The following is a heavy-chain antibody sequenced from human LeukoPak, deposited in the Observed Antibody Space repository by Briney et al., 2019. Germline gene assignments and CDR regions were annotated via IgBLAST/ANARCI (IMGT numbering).Heavy chain of an antibody. J-gene: IGHJ4*02. CDR1: GGSISSGDYY. V-gene: IGHV4-30-4*08. CDR3: ARDGWRGSYYFDY. D-gene: IGHD1-26*01. Sequence: SETLSLTCTVSGGSISSGDYYWRWIRQPPGKGLEWLGYIYYSGSTYYNPSLKSRVTISVDTSKNQFSLKLSSVTAADTAVYYCARDGWRGSYYFDYWGQGTLVTVSS. CDR2: IYYSGST.